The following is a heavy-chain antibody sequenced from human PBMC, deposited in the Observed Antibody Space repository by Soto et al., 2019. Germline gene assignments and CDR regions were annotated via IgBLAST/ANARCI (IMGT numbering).Heavy chain of an antibody. CDR3: ARGLLLWFGEQWGFDI. D-gene: IGHD3-10*01. CDR2: INAGNGNT. J-gene: IGHJ3*02. V-gene: IGHV1-3*01. Sequence: ASVKFSCKASGYTFTSYAMHWVRQAPGQRLEWMGWINAGNGNTKYSQKFQGRVTITRDTSASTAYMELSSLRSEDTAVYYCARGLLLWFGEQWGFDIWGQGTMVTVS. CDR1: GYTFTSYA.